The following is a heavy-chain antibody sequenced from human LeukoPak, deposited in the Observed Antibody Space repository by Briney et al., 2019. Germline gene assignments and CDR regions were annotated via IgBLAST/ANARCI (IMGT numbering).Heavy chain of an antibody. D-gene: IGHD3-3*01. Sequence: ASVKVSCKASGFTFTSSAMQWVRQARGQRLEWIGWIVVGSGNTNYAQKFQERVTITRDMSTSTAYMELSSLRSEDMAVYYCAARPYRFTIFGVSFASDYYYGMDVWGQGTTVTVSS. J-gene: IGHJ6*02. CDR1: GFTFTSSA. CDR3: AARPYRFTIFGVSFASDYYYGMDV. V-gene: IGHV1-58*02. CDR2: IVVGSGNT.